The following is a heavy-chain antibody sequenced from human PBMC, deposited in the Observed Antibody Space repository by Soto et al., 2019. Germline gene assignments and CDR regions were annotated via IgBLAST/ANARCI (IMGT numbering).Heavy chain of an antibody. CDR3: AKEESSVSASYFDP. CDR2: ITSSGGT. Sequence: LRLSCGASGFTFSSYAMAWVRQAPGRGLEWVSGITSSGGTYYADAVKGRFTISRDNSENTLYLQMNSLRAEDTAVYYCAKEESSVSASYFDPWGQGTLVTVSS. D-gene: IGHD3-22*01. V-gene: IGHV3-23*01. CDR1: GFTFSSYA. J-gene: IGHJ5*02.